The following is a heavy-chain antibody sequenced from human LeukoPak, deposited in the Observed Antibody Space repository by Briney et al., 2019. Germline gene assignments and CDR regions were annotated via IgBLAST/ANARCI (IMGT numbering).Heavy chain of an antibody. CDR1: GGSISSHY. V-gene: IGHV4-59*11. CDR2: ISYSGST. Sequence: SETLSLTCTVSGGSISSHYWSWIRQPPGKGLEWIGCISYSGSTNYNPSLNSRVTISVDTSKKQFSLKLSSVTAADTAVYYCSGSYLYSYYYFMDVWGKGTTVTISS. J-gene: IGHJ6*03. CDR3: SGSYLYSYYYFMDV. D-gene: IGHD1-26*01.